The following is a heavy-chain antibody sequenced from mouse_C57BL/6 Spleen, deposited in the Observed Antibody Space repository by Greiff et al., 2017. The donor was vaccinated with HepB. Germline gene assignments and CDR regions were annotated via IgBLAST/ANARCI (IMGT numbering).Heavy chain of an antibody. Sequence: VQLQQSGAELVRPGTSVKMSCKASGYTFTNYWIGWAKQRPGHGLEWIGDIYPGGGYTNYNEKFKGKATLTADKSSSTAYMQFSSLTSEDSAIYNCARRDDYDGAWFAYWGQGTLVTVAA. D-gene: IGHD2-4*01. CDR3: ARRDDYDGAWFAY. CDR1: GYTFTNYW. V-gene: IGHV1-63*01. J-gene: IGHJ3*01. CDR2: IYPGGGYT.